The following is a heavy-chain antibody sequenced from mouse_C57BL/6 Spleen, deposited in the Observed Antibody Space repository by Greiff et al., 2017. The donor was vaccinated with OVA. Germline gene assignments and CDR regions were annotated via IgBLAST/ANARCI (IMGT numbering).Heavy chain of an antibody. J-gene: IGHJ2*01. CDR1: GYAFSSYW. D-gene: IGHD1-1*02. CDR3: ARTGSPYYFDY. Sequence: VKLMESGAELVKPGASVKISCKASGYAFSSYWMNWVKQRPGKGLEWIGQIYPGDGDTNYNGKFKGKATLTADKSSSTAYMQLSSLTSEDSAVYFCARTGSPYYFDYWGQGTTLTVSS. V-gene: IGHV1-80*01. CDR2: IYPGDGDT.